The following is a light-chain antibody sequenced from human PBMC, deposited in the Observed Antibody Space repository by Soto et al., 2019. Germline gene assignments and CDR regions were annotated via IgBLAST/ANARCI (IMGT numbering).Light chain of an antibody. CDR2: GAS. J-gene: IGKJ1*01. V-gene: IGKV3-15*01. CDR1: QSVSSN. Sequence: EIVMTQSPATLYLSPGERATLSCRASQSVSSNLAWYQQKPGQAPRLLIYGASTRATGIPARFSVSVSGTEGTLTISSLQSEDGAVYYCQQYNNWPRTFRQGTKVDIK. CDR3: QQYNNWPRT.